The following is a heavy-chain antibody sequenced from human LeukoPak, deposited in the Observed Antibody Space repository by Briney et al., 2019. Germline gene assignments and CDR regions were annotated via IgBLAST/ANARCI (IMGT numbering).Heavy chain of an antibody. Sequence: GASVKVSCKASGYTFTSYGISWVRHAPGQGLEWMGWISAYNGNTNYAQKLQGRVTMTTDTSTSTAYMELRSLRSDDTAVYYCARGRNVDTAMVTGPDFDYWGQVTLVTVSS. V-gene: IGHV1-18*01. CDR2: ISAYNGNT. CDR1: GYTFTSYG. D-gene: IGHD5-18*01. CDR3: ARGRNVDTAMVTGPDFDY. J-gene: IGHJ4*02.